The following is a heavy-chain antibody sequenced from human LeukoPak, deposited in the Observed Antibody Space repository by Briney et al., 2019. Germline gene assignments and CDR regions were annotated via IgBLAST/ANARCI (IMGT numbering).Heavy chain of an antibody. CDR2: IKTDGSTT. Sequence: GSLRLSCAASGFTFSNYWMHWVRQVPGKGLVWVSRIKTDGSTTGYADSVRGRFTISRDNAKNTLYLQMNSLRAEDTAVYYCARDKTTVTTFDFWGQGTVVSVSS. D-gene: IGHD4-17*01. CDR3: ARDKTTVTTFDF. J-gene: IGHJ4*02. CDR1: GFTFSNYW. V-gene: IGHV3-74*01.